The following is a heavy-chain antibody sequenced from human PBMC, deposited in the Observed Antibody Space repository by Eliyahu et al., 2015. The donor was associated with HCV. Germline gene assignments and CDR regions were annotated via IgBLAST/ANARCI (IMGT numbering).Heavy chain of an antibody. V-gene: IGHV3-9*01. CDR3: AKDISGSGSYYGAFDI. Sequence: EVQLVESGGGLVQPGRSLXLXXAASGFTXXXYAKHWVRQAPGKGXXWVSGISWNSGSIGYADSVKGRFTISRDNAKNSLYLQMNSLRAEDTALYYCAKDISGSGSYYGAFDIWGQGTMVTVSS. D-gene: IGHD3-10*01. CDR2: ISWNSGSI. CDR1: GFTXXXYA. J-gene: IGHJ3*02.